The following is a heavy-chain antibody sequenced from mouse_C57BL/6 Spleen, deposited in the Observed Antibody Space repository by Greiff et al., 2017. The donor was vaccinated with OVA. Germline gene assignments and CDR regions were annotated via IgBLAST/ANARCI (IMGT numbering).Heavy chain of an antibody. V-gene: IGHV1-42*01. D-gene: IGHD1-1*01. J-gene: IGHJ4*01. Sequence: EVQLQQSGPELVKPGASVKISSKASGYSFTGYYMNWVKQSPEKSLEWIGEINPSTGGTTYNQKFKAKATLTVDKSSSTAYMQLKSLTSADSAVYYCAKVEVTTVEDYAMDYWGQGTSVTVSS. CDR1: GYSFTGYY. CDR2: INPSTGGT. CDR3: AKVEVTTVEDYAMDY.